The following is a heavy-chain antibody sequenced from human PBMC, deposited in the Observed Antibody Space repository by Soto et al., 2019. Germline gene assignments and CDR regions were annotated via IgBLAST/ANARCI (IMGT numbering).Heavy chain of an antibody. CDR2: INASNGNT. D-gene: IGHD1-26*01. V-gene: IGHV1-3*01. CDR3: ARVLVGATTWFDP. J-gene: IGHJ5*02. Sequence: ASVKVSCKASGYTFTSYAMHWVRQAPGQRLEWMGWINASNGNTKYSQKFQGRVTITRDTSASTAYMELSSLRSEDTAVYYCARVLVGATTWFDPWGQGTLVTVSS. CDR1: GYTFTSYA.